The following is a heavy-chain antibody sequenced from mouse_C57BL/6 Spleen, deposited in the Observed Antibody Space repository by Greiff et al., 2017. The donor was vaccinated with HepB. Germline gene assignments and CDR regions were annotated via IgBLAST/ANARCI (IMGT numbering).Heavy chain of an antibody. CDR3: ARNWDRYFDV. D-gene: IGHD4-1*01. V-gene: IGHV1-19*01. CDR2: INPYNGGT. CDR1: GYTFTDYY. J-gene: IGHJ1*03. Sequence: EVQLQQSGPVLVKPGASVKMSCKASGYTFTDYYMNWVKQSHGKSLEWIGVINPYNGGTSSNQKFKGKATLTVDKSSSTAYMELNSLTSEDSAVYYCARNWDRYFDVWGTGTTVTVSS.